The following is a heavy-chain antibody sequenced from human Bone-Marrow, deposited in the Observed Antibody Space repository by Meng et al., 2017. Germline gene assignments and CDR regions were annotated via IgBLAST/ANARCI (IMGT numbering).Heavy chain of an antibody. CDR3: AKDLLVGSTGAFDP. J-gene: IGHJ5*02. CDR1: GFTFSTHG. D-gene: IGHD1-26*01. Sequence: QVQLVASGGGVVQPGRSLRLSCAASGFTFSTHGMHWVRQAPGKGLEWLAGILYDGSNQYYADSVKGRFTVSRDNSKNTVHLQVNSLRVEDTAVYYCAKDLLVGSTGAFDPWGQGTLVTVSS. CDR2: ILYDGSNQ. V-gene: IGHV3-30*18.